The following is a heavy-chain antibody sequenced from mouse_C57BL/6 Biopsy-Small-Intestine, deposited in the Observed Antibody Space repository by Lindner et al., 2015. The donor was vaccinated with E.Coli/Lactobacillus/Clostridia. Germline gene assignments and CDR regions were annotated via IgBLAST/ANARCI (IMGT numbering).Heavy chain of an antibody. CDR1: GFAFSNSW. V-gene: IGHV1-82*01. Sequence: VQLQESGPELVKSGASVRISCKVSGFAFSNSWMNWVKQGPEKGLEWIGWISPGDGDTNYNGKFKGKATLTADKSSSTAYMQLSSLTSEDSAVYFCARQGFVYWGQGTLVTVSA. CDR3: ARQGFVY. CDR2: ISPGDGDT. J-gene: IGHJ3*01.